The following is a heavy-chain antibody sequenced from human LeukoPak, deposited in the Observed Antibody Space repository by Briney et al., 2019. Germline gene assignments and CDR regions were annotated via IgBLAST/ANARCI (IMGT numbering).Heavy chain of an antibody. J-gene: IGHJ6*03. V-gene: IGHV4-59*01. Sequence: SETLSLTCTVSGGSISSYYWSWIRQPPGKGLEWIGYIYYSGSTNYNPSLKSRVTISVDTSKNQFSLKLSSVTAADTAVYYCARGGMYYDFWSGYSDYYYYMDVWGKGTTVTVS. CDR1: GGSISSYY. CDR2: IYYSGST. D-gene: IGHD3-3*01. CDR3: ARGGMYYDFWSGYSDYYYYMDV.